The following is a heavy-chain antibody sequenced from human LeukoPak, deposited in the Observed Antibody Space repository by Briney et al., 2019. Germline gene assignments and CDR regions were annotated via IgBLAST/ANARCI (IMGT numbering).Heavy chain of an antibody. CDR3: SLSGDNDAFDI. CDR2: ISGSGGST. D-gene: IGHD3-10*01. J-gene: IGHJ3*02. V-gene: IGHV3-23*01. CDR1: GFTFRSYA. Sequence: PGGSLRLSCAASGFTFRSYAMNWVRQAPGKGLEWVSVISGSGGSTYYADSVKGRFTISRENSKNTLYLQMNSLRAEDTAVYYCSLSGDNDAFDIWGQGTKVTVSS.